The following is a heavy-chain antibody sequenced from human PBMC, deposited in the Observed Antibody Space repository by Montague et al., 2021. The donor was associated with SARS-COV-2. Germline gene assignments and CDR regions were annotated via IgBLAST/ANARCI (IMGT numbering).Heavy chain of an antibody. CDR2: INGGSSVI. CDR3: APAVPVADDS. V-gene: IGHV3-48*03. Sequence: SLRLSCAASGFNFGVYDMNWVRQTPGKGLEWVSYINGGSSVIYYADSVMGRFTISRDNSESTLYLQMNSLRAEDTAVYYCAPAVPVADDSWGQGTLVTVSS. J-gene: IGHJ5*02. CDR1: GFNFGVYD. D-gene: IGHD2-2*01.